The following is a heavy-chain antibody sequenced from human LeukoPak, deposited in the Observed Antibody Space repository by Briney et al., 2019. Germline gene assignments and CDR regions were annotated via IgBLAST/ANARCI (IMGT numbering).Heavy chain of an antibody. V-gene: IGHV3-53*01. Sequence: PGGSLRLSCAASGFTVMTNDMTWVRQAPGKGLEWVSVLYSDGNTKYADSVQGRFTISRDNSKNTLYLEMNSLSPDDTAVYYCARGVEPPAANTLEYWGQGTLVTVSS. D-gene: IGHD2-2*01. CDR1: GFTVMTND. CDR2: LYSDGNT. J-gene: IGHJ4*02. CDR3: ARGVEPPAANTLEY.